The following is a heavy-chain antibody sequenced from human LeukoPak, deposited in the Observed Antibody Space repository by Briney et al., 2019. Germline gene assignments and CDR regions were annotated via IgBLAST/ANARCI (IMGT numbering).Heavy chain of an antibody. CDR3: ATGTSSSWYQVYDY. CDR1: GFTFSSYW. V-gene: IGHV3-74*01. CDR2: INSDGSST. D-gene: IGHD6-13*01. J-gene: IGHJ4*02. Sequence: GGSLRLSCAASGFTFSSYWMHWVRQAPGKGLVWVSRINSDGSSTSYADSVKGRFTISRDNAKNTLYLQMNSLRAEDTAVYFCATGTSSSWYQVYDYWGQGTLVTVSS.